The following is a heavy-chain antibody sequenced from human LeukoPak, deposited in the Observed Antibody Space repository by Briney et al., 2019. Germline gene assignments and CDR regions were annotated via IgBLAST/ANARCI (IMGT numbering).Heavy chain of an antibody. V-gene: IGHV1-2*02. CDR1: GYTFTGYY. D-gene: IGHD3-3*01. CDR2: INPNSGGT. CDR3: ARVGAITIFGVVTLAFDY. Sequence: ASVKVSCKASGYTFTGYYMHWVRQAPGQGLEWMGWINPNSGGTNYAQKFQGRVTMTRATSISTAYMELSRLRSDDTAVYYCARVGAITIFGVVTLAFDYSGQGTLVTVSS. J-gene: IGHJ4*02.